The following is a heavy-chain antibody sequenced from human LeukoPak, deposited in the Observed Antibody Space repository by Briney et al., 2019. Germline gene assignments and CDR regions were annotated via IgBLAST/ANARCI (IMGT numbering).Heavy chain of an antibody. J-gene: IGHJ3*02. D-gene: IGHD3-10*01. V-gene: IGHV3-74*01. CDR1: GFTFSSYW. Sequence: GGSLRLSCAASGFTFSSYWMHWVRQVPGKGLVWVSRINSDGSSTSYADSVKGRFTISRDNAKNTLYVQMNSLRAEDTAVYYCSAGSGRAFDIWGRGTMVTVSS. CDR3: SAGSGRAFDI. CDR2: INSDGSST.